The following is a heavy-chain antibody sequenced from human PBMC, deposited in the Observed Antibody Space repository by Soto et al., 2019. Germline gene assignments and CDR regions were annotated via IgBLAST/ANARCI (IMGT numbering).Heavy chain of an antibody. CDR2: IDHSGNT. Sequence: QVQLQQWGAGLLKPSETLSLTCGVNADSFSNYYWIWIRQPPGNGLEWIGEIDHSGNTNYSPSLKSRVTMSVDTSKNQFSLRLTSVTAADTAVYYCVGGRGRLVGFDYWGQGNLVTVSS. CDR3: VGGRGRLVGFDY. CDR1: ADSFSNYY. V-gene: IGHV4-34*01. D-gene: IGHD1-26*01. J-gene: IGHJ4*02.